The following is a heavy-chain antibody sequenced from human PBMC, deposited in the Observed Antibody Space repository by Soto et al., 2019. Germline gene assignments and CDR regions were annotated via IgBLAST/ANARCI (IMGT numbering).Heavy chain of an antibody. V-gene: IGHV1-18*01. CDR2: ISAYNGNT. D-gene: IGHD6-19*01. Sequence: ASVKVSCKASGYTFTSYGISWVRQAPGQGLEWMGWISAYNGNTNYAQKLQGRVTMTTDTSTSTAYMELRSLRSDDTAVYYCARVTFHSSANSSGWSGGVGDYWGQGTLVTVSS. J-gene: IGHJ4*02. CDR1: GYTFTSYG. CDR3: ARVTFHSSANSSGWSGGVGDY.